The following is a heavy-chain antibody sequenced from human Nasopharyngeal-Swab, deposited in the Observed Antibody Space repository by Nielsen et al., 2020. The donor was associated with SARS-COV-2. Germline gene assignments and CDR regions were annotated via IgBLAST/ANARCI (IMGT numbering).Heavy chain of an antibody. CDR2: ISRTGDKT. V-gene: IGHV3-23*01. CDR3: AKEMLAGGVATQWDS. Sequence: GESLKISCATSGFTFDSYGMSWIRQAPGKGLEWVSAISRTGDKTFHADSVRGRFTVSRDKSKSTMYLQMNSLRGDDTAVYYCAKEMLAGGVATQWDSWGQGTLVSVSA. J-gene: IGHJ4*02. D-gene: IGHD1-26*01. CDR1: GFTFDSYG.